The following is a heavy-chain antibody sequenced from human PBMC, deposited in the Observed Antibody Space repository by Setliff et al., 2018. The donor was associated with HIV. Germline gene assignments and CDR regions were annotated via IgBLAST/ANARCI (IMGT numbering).Heavy chain of an antibody. V-gene: IGHV4-39*01. CDR2: IHYSGST. J-gene: IGHJ3*02. CDR3: SRSGIGYGGDSNTFDI. D-gene: IGHD2-21*02. CDR1: GDSITGSHYY. Sequence: SETLSLICTVSGDSITGSHYYWGWIRQPPGKGLEWIASIHYSGSTYDSPSVRSRVAIFVDTSKNQFSLRLNSVTATDAAMYYCSRSGIGYGGDSNTFDIWGQGTLVTVSS.